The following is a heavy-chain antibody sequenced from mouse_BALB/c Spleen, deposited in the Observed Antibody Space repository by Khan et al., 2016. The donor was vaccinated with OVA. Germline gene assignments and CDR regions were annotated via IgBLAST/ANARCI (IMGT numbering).Heavy chain of an antibody. CDR1: GYTFTDYA. Sequence: QVQLKESGPEVVRPGVSVKISCKGTGYTFTDYAMYWVKQSHAESLEWIGLISTSNGKTNNNQKFKGKATMTVDKSSNTAYMELARLTSEDSAICDCARWDGSLDYWGQGTTLTVSS. CDR3: ARWDGSLDY. V-gene: IGHV1S137*01. CDR2: ISTSNGKT. J-gene: IGHJ2*01. D-gene: IGHD2-3*01.